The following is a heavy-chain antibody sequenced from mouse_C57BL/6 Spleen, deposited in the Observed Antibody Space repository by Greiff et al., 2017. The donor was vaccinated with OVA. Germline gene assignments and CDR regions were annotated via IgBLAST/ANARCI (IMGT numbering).Heavy chain of an antibody. V-gene: IGHV1-82*01. J-gene: IGHJ1*03. CDR1: GYAFSSSW. D-gene: IGHD1-1*01. Sequence: QVHVKQSGPELVKPGASVKISCKASGYAFSSSWMNWVKQRPGKGLEWIGRIYPGDGDTNYNGKFKGKATLTADKSSSTAYMQLSSLTSEDSAVYFCARSETTDWYFDVWGTGTTVTVSS. CDR2: IYPGDGDT. CDR3: ARSETTDWYFDV.